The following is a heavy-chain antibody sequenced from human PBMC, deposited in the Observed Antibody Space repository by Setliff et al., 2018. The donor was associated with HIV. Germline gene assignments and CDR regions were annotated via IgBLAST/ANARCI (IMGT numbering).Heavy chain of an antibody. J-gene: IGHJ4*02. Sequence: GASVKVSCKASGYTFTSYSIHWVRQAPGQRLEWMGWINAGDGNTKYSQKFQGRVTITRDTSASTAYMELSSLRSEDTAVYYCARDRKQLWIYYFDYWGQGTLVTV. V-gene: IGHV1-3*01. D-gene: IGHD5-18*01. CDR1: GYTFTSYS. CDR2: INAGDGNT. CDR3: ARDRKQLWIYYFDY.